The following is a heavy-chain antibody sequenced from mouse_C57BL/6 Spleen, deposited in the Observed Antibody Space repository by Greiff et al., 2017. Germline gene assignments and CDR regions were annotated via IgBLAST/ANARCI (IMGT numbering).Heavy chain of an antibody. CDR1: GFTFSSYA. Sequence: EVNVVESGGGLVKPGGSLKLSCAASGFTFSSYAMSWVRQTPEKRLEWVATISDGGSYTYYPDNVKGRFTISRDNAKNNLYLQMSHLKSEDTAMYYCARDRGNYVLLYYFDYGGQGTTLTVSS. CDR2: ISDGGSYT. V-gene: IGHV5-4*01. D-gene: IGHD2-1*01. CDR3: ARDRGNYVLLYYFDY. J-gene: IGHJ2*01.